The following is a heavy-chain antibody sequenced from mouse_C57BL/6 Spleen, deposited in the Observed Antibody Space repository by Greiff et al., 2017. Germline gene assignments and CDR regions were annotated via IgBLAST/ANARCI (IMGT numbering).Heavy chain of an antibody. CDR2: ISDGGSYT. CDR3: ARAAYYSNYHYFDY. J-gene: IGHJ2*01. Sequence: EVQLVESGGGLVKPGGSLKLSCAASGFTFSSYAMSWVRQTPEKRLEWVATISDGGSYTYYPDNVKGRFTISRDNAKNNLYLQMSHLKSEDTAMYYCARAAYYSNYHYFDYWGQGTTLTVSS. D-gene: IGHD2-5*01. CDR1: GFTFSSYA. V-gene: IGHV5-4*01.